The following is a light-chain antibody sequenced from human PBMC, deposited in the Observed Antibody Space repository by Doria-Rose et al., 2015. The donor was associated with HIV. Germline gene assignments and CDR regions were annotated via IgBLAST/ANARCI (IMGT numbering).Light chain of an antibody. Sequence: TQSPGTLSLSTGERATLSCRASQSFSSSYLAWYQQKPGQAPSLLIYDGSTRATGIPERISASGSGTDFTLTINRLEPEDCALYYCHQYGTSWTFGQGTNVEI. V-gene: IGKV3-20*01. CDR2: DGS. CDR1: QSFSSSY. J-gene: IGKJ1*01. CDR3: HQYGTSWT.